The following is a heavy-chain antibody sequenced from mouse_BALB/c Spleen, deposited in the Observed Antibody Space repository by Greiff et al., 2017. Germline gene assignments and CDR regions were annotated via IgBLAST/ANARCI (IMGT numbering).Heavy chain of an antibody. J-gene: IGHJ4*01. Sequence: VQGVESGPDLVAPSQSLSITCTVSGFSLTSYDISWIRQPPGKGLEWLGVIWTGGGTNYNSAFMSRLSISKDNSKSQVFLKMNSLQTDDTAIYYCVRWLPYAMDYWGQGTSVTVSS. CDR3: VRWLPYAMDY. V-gene: IGHV2-9-2*01. D-gene: IGHD2-2*01. CDR1: GFSLTSYD. CDR2: IWTGGGT.